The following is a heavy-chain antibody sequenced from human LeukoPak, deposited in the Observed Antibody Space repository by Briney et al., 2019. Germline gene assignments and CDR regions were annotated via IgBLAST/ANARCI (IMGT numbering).Heavy chain of an antibody. CDR3: XXXXDLXGSFDY. CDR2: ISGSGGST. CDR1: GFTFSSYA. Sequence: PGGSLRLSCAASGFTFSSYAMSWVRQAPGKGLEWVSAISGSGGSTYYADSVKGRFTISRDNSKNTLYLQMNSLRAEDTAVYYXXXXXDLXGSFDYWGQGTLVTVSS. J-gene: IGHJ4*02. D-gene: IGHD3-9*01. V-gene: IGHV3-23*01.